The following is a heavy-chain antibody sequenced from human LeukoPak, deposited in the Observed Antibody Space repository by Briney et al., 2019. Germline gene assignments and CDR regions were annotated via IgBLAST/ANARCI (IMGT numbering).Heavy chain of an antibody. V-gene: IGHV1-24*01. J-gene: IGHJ4*02. Sequence: GASVKVSCKVSGYTLTGLSMHWVRQAPGKGLEWMGGFDPEDGETIYAQKFQGRVTMTEDTSTDTAYMELSSLRSEDTAVYYCATVVLHSSGWYYFDYWGQGTLVTVSS. D-gene: IGHD6-19*01. CDR3: ATVVLHSSGWYYFDY. CDR2: FDPEDGET. CDR1: GYTLTGLS.